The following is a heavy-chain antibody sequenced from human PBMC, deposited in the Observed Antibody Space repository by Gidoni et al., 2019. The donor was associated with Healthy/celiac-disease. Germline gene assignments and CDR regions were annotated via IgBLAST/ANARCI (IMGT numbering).Heavy chain of an antibody. CDR3: AKDLVRYSSSSYYYYGMDV. Sequence: EVQLLESGGGLVQPGGSLRLSCAASGFTFSSYAMSWVRQAPGKGLEWFSAISGSGGSTYYADSVKGRFTISRDNSKNTLYLQMNSLRAEDTAVYYCAKDLVRYSSSSYYYYGMDVWGQGTTVTVSS. CDR2: ISGSGGST. D-gene: IGHD6-6*01. CDR1: GFTFSSYA. V-gene: IGHV3-23*01. J-gene: IGHJ6*02.